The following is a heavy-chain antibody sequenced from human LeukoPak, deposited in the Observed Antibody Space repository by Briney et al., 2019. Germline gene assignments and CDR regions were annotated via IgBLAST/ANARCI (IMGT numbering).Heavy chain of an antibody. CDR1: GYTFISYD. Sequence: SVKVSCKASGYTFISYDIVWLRQAPGQGLEWMGGIIPIFGTANYAQKFQGRVTITADESTSTAYMELSSLRSEDTAVYYCAREIGCSSTSCYPNNWFDPWGQGTLVTVSS. CDR3: AREIGCSSTSCYPNNWFDP. J-gene: IGHJ5*02. D-gene: IGHD2-2*01. CDR2: IIPIFGTA. V-gene: IGHV1-69*13.